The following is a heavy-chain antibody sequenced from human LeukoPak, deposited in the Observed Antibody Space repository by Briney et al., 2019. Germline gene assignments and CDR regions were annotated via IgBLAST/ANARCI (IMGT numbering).Heavy chain of an antibody. CDR3: AGSGKQQLVYYFDY. V-gene: IGHV3-53*01. CDR2: IYSGGST. CDR1: GFTVSSNY. D-gene: IGHD6-13*01. J-gene: IGHJ4*02. Sequence: GGSLRLSCAASGFTVSSNYMSWVRQAPGKGLEWVSVIYSGGSTYYADSVKGRFTISRDNSKNTLYLQMNSLRAEDTAVYYCAGSGKQQLVYYFDYWGQGTLVTVSS.